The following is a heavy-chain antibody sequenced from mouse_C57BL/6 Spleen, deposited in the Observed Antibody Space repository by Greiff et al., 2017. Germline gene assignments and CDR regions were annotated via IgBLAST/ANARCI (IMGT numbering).Heavy chain of an antibody. CDR3: ARGGKNPYYFDY. CDR1: GYTLTSYW. J-gene: IGHJ2*01. Sequence: VQLQQPGAELVKPGASVKLSCKASGYTLTSYWMQWVKQRPGQGLECIGEIDPSDSHTNYNQKFKGKATVTVDTSSSTAYMQLSSLTSEDSAVYSFARGGKNPYYFDYWGQGTTLTVTS. V-gene: IGHV1-50*01. CDR2: IDPSDSHT.